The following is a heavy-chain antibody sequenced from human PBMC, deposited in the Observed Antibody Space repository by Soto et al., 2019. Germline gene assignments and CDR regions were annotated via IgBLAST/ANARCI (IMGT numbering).Heavy chain of an antibody. J-gene: IGHJ6*02. CDR2: IIPIFGTA. V-gene: IGHV1-69*13. Sequence: SVKVSCKASGGTFSSYAISWVRQAPGQGLEWMGGIIPIFGTANYAQKFQGRVTITADESTSTAYMELSSLRSEDTAVYYCARDQGYSSSWYSAYYGMDVWGQGTTVTVSS. CDR1: GGTFSSYA. CDR3: ARDQGYSSSWYSAYYGMDV. D-gene: IGHD6-13*01.